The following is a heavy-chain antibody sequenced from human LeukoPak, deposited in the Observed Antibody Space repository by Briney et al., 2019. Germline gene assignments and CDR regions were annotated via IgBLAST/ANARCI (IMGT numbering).Heavy chain of an antibody. D-gene: IGHD3-22*01. V-gene: IGHV4-39*01. CDR1: GGSISSSSYY. Sequence: SETLSLTCTVSGGSISSSSYYWGWIRQLPGKGLEWIGSIYYSGSTYYNPSLKSRVTISVDTSKNQFSLKLSSVTAADTAVYYCASRGHYYDSSGPGAGYWGQGTLVTVSS. J-gene: IGHJ4*02. CDR2: IYYSGST. CDR3: ASRGHYYDSSGPGAGY.